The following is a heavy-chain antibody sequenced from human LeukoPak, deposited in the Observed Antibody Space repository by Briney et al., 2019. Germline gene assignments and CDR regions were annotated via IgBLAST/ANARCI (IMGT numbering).Heavy chain of an antibody. CDR3: AKDLGYFDWLSLADY. CDR1: GSTFSSYG. CDR2: ISYDGSNK. V-gene: IGHV3-30*18. D-gene: IGHD3-9*01. J-gene: IGHJ4*02. Sequence: GGSLRLSCAASGSTFSSYGMHWVRQAPGKGLEWVAVISYDGSNKYYADSVKGRFTISRDNSKNTLYLQMNSLRAEDTAVYYCAKDLGYFDWLSLADYWGQGTLVTVSS.